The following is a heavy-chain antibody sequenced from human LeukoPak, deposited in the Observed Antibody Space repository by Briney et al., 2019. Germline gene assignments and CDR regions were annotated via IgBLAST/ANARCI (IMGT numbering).Heavy chain of an antibody. D-gene: IGHD3-10*01. CDR2: ISAHNGNT. J-gene: IGHJ5*02. V-gene: IGHV1-18*04. CDR1: GYTFTSYG. Sequence: ASVKVSCKASGYTFTSYGISWVRQAPGQGLERMGWISAHNGNTNYAQKLQGRVTMTTDTSTSTAYMELRSLRSDDTAVYYCARHQLTMVRGKRWFDPWGQGTLVTVSS. CDR3: ARHQLTMVRGKRWFDP.